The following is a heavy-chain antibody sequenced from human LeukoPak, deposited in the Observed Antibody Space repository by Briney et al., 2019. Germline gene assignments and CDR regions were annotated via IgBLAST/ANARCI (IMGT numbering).Heavy chain of an antibody. CDR2: ISAYNGNT. D-gene: IGHD3-3*01. CDR1: GYTFTSYG. V-gene: IGHV1-18*01. CDR3: ARARITIFGVGYYYGMDV. J-gene: IGHJ6*02. Sequence: ASVQFSCKASGYTFTSYGISWVRQAPGQGLEWMGWISAYNGNTNYAQKLQGRVTMTTDTSTSTAYMELRSLRSDDTAVYYCARARITIFGVGYYYGMDVWGQGTTVTVSS.